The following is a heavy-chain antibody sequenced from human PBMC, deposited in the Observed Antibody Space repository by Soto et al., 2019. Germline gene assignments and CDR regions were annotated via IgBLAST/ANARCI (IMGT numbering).Heavy chain of an antibody. CDR2: ISSSSSYI. CDR3: ARDADSSSWYGYYYYYGMDV. CDR1: GFTFSSYS. V-gene: IGHV3-21*01. Sequence: PGGSLRLSCAASGFTFSSYSMNWVRQAPGKGLEWVSSISSSSSYIYYADSVKGRFTISRDNAKNSLYLQMNSLRAEDTAVYYCARDADSSSWYGYYYYYGMDVWGQGTTVTVSS. J-gene: IGHJ6*02. D-gene: IGHD6-13*01.